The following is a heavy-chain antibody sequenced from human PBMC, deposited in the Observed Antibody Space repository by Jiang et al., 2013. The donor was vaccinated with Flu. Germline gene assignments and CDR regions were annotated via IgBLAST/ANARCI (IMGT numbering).Heavy chain of an antibody. CDR2: IYETGSA. J-gene: IGHJ4*02. Sequence: PGLVKPSQTLSLTCTVSGGSISSGGYYWTWIRQHAERGLEWIGHIYETGSAYYSPSLKSRVSISKGSSKNQFSLKLNSVTAADTAVYYCARYRAEFDYWGQGTLVTVHS. CDR1: GGSISSGGYY. V-gene: IGHV4-31*03. D-gene: IGHD1-26*01. CDR3: ARYRAEFDY.